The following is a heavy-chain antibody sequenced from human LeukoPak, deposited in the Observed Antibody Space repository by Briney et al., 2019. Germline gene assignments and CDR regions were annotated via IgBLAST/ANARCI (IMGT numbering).Heavy chain of an antibody. J-gene: IGHJ4*02. V-gene: IGHV3-23*01. D-gene: IGHD3-22*01. CDR2: FDGSGDGT. CDR1: GFTFSDYA. Sequence: PGGSLRLSCAASGFTFSDYAMSWVRQAPGKGLEWVSGFDGSGDGTYYVDSVKGRFTISRDNSENTVYLQMNSVRAEDTAVYYCARGGGYPHWGQGTLVTVSS. CDR3: ARGGGYPH.